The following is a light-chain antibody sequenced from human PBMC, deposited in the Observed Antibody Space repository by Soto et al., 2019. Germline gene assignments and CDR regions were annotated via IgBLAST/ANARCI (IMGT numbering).Light chain of an antibody. V-gene: IGLV1-51*01. CDR1: SSNIGGNS. CDR2: DDN. CDR3: GSWDSSLSAYV. J-gene: IGLJ1*01. Sequence: QSVLTQPPSVSAAPGQKVTISCSGISSNIGGNSVSWYQQLPGTAPKLLIYDDNKRPSGIPDRFSGSKSGTSATLGITGFQTGDEADYYCGSWDSSLSAYVFGTGTKVT.